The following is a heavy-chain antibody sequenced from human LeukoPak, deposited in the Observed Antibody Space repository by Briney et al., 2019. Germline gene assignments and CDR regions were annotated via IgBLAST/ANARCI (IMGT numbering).Heavy chain of an antibody. Sequence: GGSLRLSCAASGFTFSSYVVSWVRQAPGKGLEWVSGISGSAGSTYYADSVKGRFTISRDNSKNTLFLQMNSLRAEDTAVYYCAKHRDIIIMDPGFDYWGQGTLVTVSS. CDR2: ISGSAGST. J-gene: IGHJ4*02. CDR3: AKHRDIIIMDPGFDY. D-gene: IGHD2-8*01. V-gene: IGHV3-23*01. CDR1: GFTFSSYV.